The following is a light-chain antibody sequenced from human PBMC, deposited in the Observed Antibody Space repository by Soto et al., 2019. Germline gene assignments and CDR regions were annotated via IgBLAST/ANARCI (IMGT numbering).Light chain of an antibody. Sequence: QSVLTQPASVAGSSGQSISISCTGTRSDVGGYKHVSWYQQHPGKVPRLIIFDVSSRPSGVSHRFSGSKSGDTASLTISGLQAEDEADYYCSSYTSVNLYVFGTGTKVTVL. J-gene: IGLJ1*01. CDR1: RSDVGGYKH. CDR3: SSYTSVNLYV. V-gene: IGLV2-14*03. CDR2: DVS.